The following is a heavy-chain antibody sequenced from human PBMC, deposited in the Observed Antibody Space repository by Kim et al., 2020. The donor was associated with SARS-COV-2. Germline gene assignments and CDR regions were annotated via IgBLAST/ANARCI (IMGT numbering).Heavy chain of an antibody. CDR1: GFTFSSYW. Sequence: GGSLRLSCAASGFTFSSYWMSWVRQAPGKGLEWVANIKQDGSEKYYVDSVKGRFTISRDNAKNSLYLQMNSLRAEDTAVYYCARDLDSGSYYAYYFDYWGQGTLVTVSS. D-gene: IGHD3-10*01. V-gene: IGHV3-7*03. CDR2: IKQDGSEK. CDR3: ARDLDSGSYYAYYFDY. J-gene: IGHJ4*02.